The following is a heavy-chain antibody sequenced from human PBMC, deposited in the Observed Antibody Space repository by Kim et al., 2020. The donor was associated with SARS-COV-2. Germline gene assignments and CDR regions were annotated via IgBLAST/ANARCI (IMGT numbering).Heavy chain of an antibody. CDR3: AASASIFGVVRRFDP. V-gene: IGHV4-30-2*01. CDR1: GASISSSDYS. D-gene: IGHD3-3*01. CDR2: IYHSGST. J-gene: IGHJ5*01. Sequence: SQTLSLTCAVSGASISSSDYSWSWIRQPPGKGLEWLGYIYHSGSTFYNPSLKSRVTISVDRSKNQLSLKLNSVTAADTAVYYCAASASIFGVVRRFDPWGQGTLAT.